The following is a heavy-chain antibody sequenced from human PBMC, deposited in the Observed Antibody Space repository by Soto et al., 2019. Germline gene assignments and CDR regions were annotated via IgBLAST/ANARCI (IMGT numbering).Heavy chain of an antibody. CDR3: ASLGAGYNWNYDFDP. CDR2: IIPIFGTA. D-gene: IGHD1-7*01. CDR1: GGTFSSYA. Sequence: GASVKVSCKASGGTFSSYAISWVRQAPGQGLEWMGGIIPIFGTANYAQKFQGRVTITADESTSTAYMELSSLRSEDTAVYYCASLGAGYNWNYDFDPWGQGTLVTAPQ. J-gene: IGHJ5*02. V-gene: IGHV1-69*13.